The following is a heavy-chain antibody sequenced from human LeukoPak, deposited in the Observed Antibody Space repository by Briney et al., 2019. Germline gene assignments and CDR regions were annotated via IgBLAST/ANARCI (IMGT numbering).Heavy chain of an antibody. D-gene: IGHD3-10*01. J-gene: IGHJ4*02. Sequence: GGSLRLSCAASGFNFSSYWMSWVRQAPGKGLEWVANIRQDGSEKYYVDSVKGRFTISRDIAKQSVFLQMNSLRAEDTAVYYCARLSAMVRGPEDIFYFEYWGLGTLVTVSS. CDR1: GFNFSSYW. CDR3: ARLSAMVRGPEDIFYFEY. V-gene: IGHV3-7*01. CDR2: IRQDGSEK.